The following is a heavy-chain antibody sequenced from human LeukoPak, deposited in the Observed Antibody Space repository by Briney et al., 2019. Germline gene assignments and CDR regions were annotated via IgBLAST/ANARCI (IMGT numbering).Heavy chain of an antibody. V-gene: IGHV4-4*02. CDR1: GGSISSSNW. Sequence: SETLSHTCAVSGGSISSSNWWSWARQPPGKGLEWIGEIYHSGSTNYNPSLKSRVTISVDKSKNQFSLKLSSVTAADTAVYYCARDFLGLHWFDPWGQGTLVTVSS. CDR2: IYHSGST. J-gene: IGHJ5*02. CDR3: ARDFLGLHWFDP. D-gene: IGHD2/OR15-2a*01.